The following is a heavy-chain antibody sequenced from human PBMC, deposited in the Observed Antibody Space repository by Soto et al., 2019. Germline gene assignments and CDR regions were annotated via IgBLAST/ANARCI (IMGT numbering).Heavy chain of an antibody. Sequence: PGRSLRLSCAASGFIFSNFAMYWVRRAPGKGLEWVSAISGSGGSTYYADSVKGRFTISRDNSKNTLYLQMNSLRAEDTAVYYCAYSSTPFDYWGQGTLVTVSS. CDR2: ISGSGGST. D-gene: IGHD6-13*01. CDR1: GFIFSNFA. CDR3: AYSSTPFDY. J-gene: IGHJ4*02. V-gene: IGHV3-23*01.